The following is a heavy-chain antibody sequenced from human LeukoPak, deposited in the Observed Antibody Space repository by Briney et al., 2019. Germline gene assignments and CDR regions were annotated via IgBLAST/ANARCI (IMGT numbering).Heavy chain of an antibody. V-gene: IGHV4-38-2*02. Sequence: KTSETLSLTCTVSGYSISSGYYWGWIRQPPGKGLEWIALIYHSGTTYYNPSLKSRVTISVDTSKNQFSLKLTSVTAADTAVYYCARGGSRITMIVVVIRHNAFDIWGQGTMVTVSS. CDR3: ARGGSRITMIVVVIRHNAFDI. CDR2: IYHSGTT. D-gene: IGHD3-22*01. CDR1: GYSISSGYY. J-gene: IGHJ3*02.